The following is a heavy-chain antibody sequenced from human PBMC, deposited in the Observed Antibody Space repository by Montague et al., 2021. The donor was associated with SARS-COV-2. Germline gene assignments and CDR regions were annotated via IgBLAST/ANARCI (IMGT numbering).Heavy chain of an antibody. CDR3: ARATSVRGAVNWFDP. J-gene: IGHJ5*02. D-gene: IGHD3-10*01. V-gene: IGHV4-59*11. Sequence: SETLSLTCAVSGGSISSHYWSFIRQPPGKGLEWIAYISYSGGTNYNPSLKSRVTISVDTSKNHFSLQLRSVTPADTAVYFCARATSVRGAVNWFDPWGQGTLVTVSS. CDR1: GGSISSHY. CDR2: ISYSGGT.